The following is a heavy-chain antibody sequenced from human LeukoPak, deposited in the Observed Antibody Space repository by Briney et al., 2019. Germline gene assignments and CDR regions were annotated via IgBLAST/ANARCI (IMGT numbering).Heavy chain of an antibody. J-gene: IGHJ4*02. V-gene: IGHV3-21*01. CDR1: GFTFSSYS. CDR3: AKGGYSYGYSLDY. Sequence: GGSLRLSCAASGFTFSSYSMNWVRQAPGKGLEWVSSISTSSSYIYYADSVKGRFTISRDNAKNSLYLQMKSLRAEDTAVYYCAKGGYSYGYSLDYWGQGTLVTVSS. D-gene: IGHD5-18*01. CDR2: ISTSSSYI.